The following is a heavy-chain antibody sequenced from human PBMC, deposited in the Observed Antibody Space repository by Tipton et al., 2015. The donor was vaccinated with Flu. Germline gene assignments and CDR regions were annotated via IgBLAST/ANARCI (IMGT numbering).Heavy chain of an antibody. V-gene: IGHV4-59*02. D-gene: IGHD3-10*01. CDR2: SYYSGST. J-gene: IGHJ4*02. Sequence: TLSLTCTVSGDSVSYYYWNWIRQPPGKGLEWIGFSYYSGSTAYNPSLRSRVTISVDTSRNQFSLNPKSVTAADTAVYYCARDRGWPAALDYWSQGILVTVSS. CDR3: ARDRGWPAALDY. CDR1: GDSVSYYY.